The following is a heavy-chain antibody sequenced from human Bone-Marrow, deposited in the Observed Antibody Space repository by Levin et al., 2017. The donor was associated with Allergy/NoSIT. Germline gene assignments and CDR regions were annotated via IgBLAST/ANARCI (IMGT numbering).Heavy chain of an antibody. CDR2: ISNNGNDE. Sequence: GGSLRLSCAAFGFTFSSYALHWFRQAPGKGLEWVAVISNNGNDESYADAVRGRFTLSRDNGSHTLYLQMTSLRSEDTATYYCASLTYASASLEWALRRWGQGSLVIVSA. CDR1: GFTFSSYA. D-gene: IGHD3-3*01. J-gene: IGHJ4*02. CDR3: ASLTYASASLEWALRR. V-gene: IGHV3-30*04.